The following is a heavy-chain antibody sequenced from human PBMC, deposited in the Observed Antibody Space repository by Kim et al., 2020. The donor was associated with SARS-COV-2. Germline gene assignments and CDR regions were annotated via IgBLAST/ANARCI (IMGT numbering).Heavy chain of an antibody. Sequence: YADSVKGRFTISRDNSKNTLYLQMISLRAEDTAVYYCAKDLTNRNHWFDPWGQGTLVTVSS. CDR3: AKDLTNRNHWFDP. D-gene: IGHD2-8*01. V-gene: IGHV3-23*01. J-gene: IGHJ5*02.